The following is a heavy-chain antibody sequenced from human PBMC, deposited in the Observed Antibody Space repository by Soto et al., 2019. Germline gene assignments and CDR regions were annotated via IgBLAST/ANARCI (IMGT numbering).Heavy chain of an antibody. J-gene: IGHJ4*02. CDR3: ARDMGSVTRFDY. V-gene: IGHV3-30*03. D-gene: IGHD4-17*01. Sequence: QVQLVESGGGVVQPGRSLGLSCAASGFTFSSYGVHWVRQAPGKGLEWVALISYDGSNKYYADSVKGRFTISRDNSHNTLYLQMNSLSAEDTAMYYCARDMGSVTRFDYWGQGTLVTVSS. CDR2: ISYDGSNK. CDR1: GFTFSSYG.